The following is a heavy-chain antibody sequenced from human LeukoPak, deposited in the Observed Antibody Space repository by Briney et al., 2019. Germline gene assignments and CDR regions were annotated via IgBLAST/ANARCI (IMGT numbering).Heavy chain of an antibody. J-gene: IGHJ4*02. CDR3: ARTYYYDSSGILDY. Sequence: GGSLRLSCAASGFTFDDYAMHWVRQAPGKGLEWVSIISWNSVSIGYADSVRGRFTISRDNAKNSLYLQMSSLRAEDTAVYYCARTYYYDSSGILDYWGQGTLVTVSS. CDR2: ISWNSVSI. V-gene: IGHV3-9*01. CDR1: GFTFDDYA. D-gene: IGHD3-22*01.